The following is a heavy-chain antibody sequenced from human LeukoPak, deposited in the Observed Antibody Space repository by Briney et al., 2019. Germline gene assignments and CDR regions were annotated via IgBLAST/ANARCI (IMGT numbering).Heavy chain of an antibody. D-gene: IGHD6-19*01. CDR1: GFTFSSYG. CDR2: ISGSGGTT. CDR3: ARDLAVAGARYFDY. V-gene: IGHV3-23*01. J-gene: IGHJ4*02. Sequence: GGSLRLSCEASGFTFSSYGMIWVRQAPGKGLEWVSGISGSGGTTYYGDSVQGRFTISRDNSKNPLFLHMSSLTAEDTAVYYCARDLAVAGARYFDYWGQGTLVTVSS.